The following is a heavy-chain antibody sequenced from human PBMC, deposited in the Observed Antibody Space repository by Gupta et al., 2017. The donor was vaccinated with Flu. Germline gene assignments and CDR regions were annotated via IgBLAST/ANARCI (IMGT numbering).Heavy chain of an antibody. V-gene: IGHV3-9*01. CDR1: DYA. CDR2: ISWNSGSI. J-gene: IGHJ5*02. Sequence: DYAMHWVRQAPGKGLEWVSGISWNSGSIGYADSVKGRFTISRDNAKNSLYLQMNSLRAEDTALYYCAKDMGGSYYSSQSWFDPWGQGTLVT. CDR3: AKDMGGSYYSSQSWFDP. D-gene: IGHD1-26*01.